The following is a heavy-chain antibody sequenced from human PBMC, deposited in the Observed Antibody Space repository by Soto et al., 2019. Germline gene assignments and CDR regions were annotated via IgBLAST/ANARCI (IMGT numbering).Heavy chain of an antibody. V-gene: IGHV1-18*04. CDR1: GYTFTSFG. Sequence: GASVKVSCKTSGYTFTSFGVSWVRQAPGQGLEWMGWISGYNGKTKYAQTLQGRVTMTADTSTSTVYMELRGLRSDDTAVYFCARDKMIDDYGLGTYDYWGQGTKVTVSS. CDR3: ARDKMIDDYGLGTYDY. J-gene: IGHJ4*02. D-gene: IGHD3-10*01. CDR2: ISGYNGKT.